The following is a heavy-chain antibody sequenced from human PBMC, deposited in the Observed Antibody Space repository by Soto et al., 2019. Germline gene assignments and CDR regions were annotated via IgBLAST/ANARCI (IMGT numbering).Heavy chain of an antibody. Sequence: ASVKVYCNASGYTFTCYGISGVRHATGQGPVWMGWISAYNGNTNYAQKLQGRVTMTTDTSTSTAYMELRSLRSDDTAVYYCARSGVVVPAAIGYYYYGMDVWGQGTTVT. D-gene: IGHD2-2*02. V-gene: IGHV1-18*04. J-gene: IGHJ6*02. CDR3: ARSGVVVPAAIGYYYYGMDV. CDR2: ISAYNGNT. CDR1: GYTFTCYG.